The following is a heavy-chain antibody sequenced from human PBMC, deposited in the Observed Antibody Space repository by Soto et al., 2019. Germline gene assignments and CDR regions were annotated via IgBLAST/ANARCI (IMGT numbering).Heavy chain of an antibody. CDR3: ARAYSSSSGKNAFDF. J-gene: IGHJ3*01. CDR1: GFTFSNYG. V-gene: IGHV3-48*01. D-gene: IGHD6-13*01. CDR2: ISPSSSTI. Sequence: GGSLRLSCAASGFTFSNYGMNWVRKAPGKGLEWVSYISPSSSTIYYADSVKGRFTISRENAMNSLYLQMNSLRAEDTAIYYCARAYSSSSGKNAFDFWGQGTMVTVSS.